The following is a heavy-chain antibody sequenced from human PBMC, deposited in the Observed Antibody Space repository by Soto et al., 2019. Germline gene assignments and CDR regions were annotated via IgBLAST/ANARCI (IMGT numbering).Heavy chain of an antibody. V-gene: IGHV4-34*01. CDR2: INHSGST. J-gene: IGHJ5*02. Sequence: SETLSLTCTVSGGSISSYYWSWIRQPPGKGLEWIGEINHSGSTNYNPSLKSRVTISVDTSKNQFSLKLSSVTAADTAVYYCARGLSRLLWFGELLVAGAWFDPWGQGTLVTVSS. D-gene: IGHD3-10*01. CDR3: ARGLSRLLWFGELLVAGAWFDP. CDR1: GGSISSYY.